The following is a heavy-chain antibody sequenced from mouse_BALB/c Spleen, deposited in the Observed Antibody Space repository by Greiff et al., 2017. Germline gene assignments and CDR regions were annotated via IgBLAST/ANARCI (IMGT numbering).Heavy chain of an antibody. CDR3: AREGPAWFAY. Sequence: EVKVVESGGGLVQPGGSLKLSCAASGFTFSSYGMSWVRQTPDKRLELVATINSNGGSTYYPDSVKGRFTISRDNAKNTLYLQMSSLKSEDTAMYYCAREGPAWFAYWGQGTLVTVSA. CDR1: GFTFSSYG. CDR2: INSNGGST. J-gene: IGHJ3*01. V-gene: IGHV5-6-3*01.